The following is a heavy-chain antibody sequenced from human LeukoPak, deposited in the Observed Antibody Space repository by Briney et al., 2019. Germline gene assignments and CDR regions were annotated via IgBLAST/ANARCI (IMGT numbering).Heavy chain of an antibody. Sequence: ASVKVSCKASGYTFTSYDINWVRQATGQGLEWMGWMNPNSGNTGYAQKFQGRVTITRNTSISTAYMELSSLRSEDTAVYYCARGLQRGMYSSRYYYYYYMDVWGKGTTVTVSS. V-gene: IGHV1-8*03. D-gene: IGHD6-13*01. J-gene: IGHJ6*03. CDR3: ARGLQRGMYSSRYYYYYYMDV. CDR2: MNPNSGNT. CDR1: GYTFTSYD.